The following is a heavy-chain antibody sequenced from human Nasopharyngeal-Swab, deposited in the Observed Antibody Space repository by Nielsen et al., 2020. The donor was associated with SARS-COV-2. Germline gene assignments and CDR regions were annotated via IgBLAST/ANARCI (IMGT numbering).Heavy chain of an antibody. D-gene: IGHD3-3*01. Sequence: ASVKVSCKASGYNFTNYAMHWVRQAPVQRLEWMGLINTGNGNTKYSQKFQGRVNITRDPSATTAYMELRSLRSEDTAVYYCARAPRPRTNVGVVITHGENRFDPWGQGTLVTVSS. CDR3: ARAPRPRTNVGVVITHGENRFDP. CDR2: INTGNGNT. J-gene: IGHJ5*02. CDR1: GYNFTNYA. V-gene: IGHV1-3*04.